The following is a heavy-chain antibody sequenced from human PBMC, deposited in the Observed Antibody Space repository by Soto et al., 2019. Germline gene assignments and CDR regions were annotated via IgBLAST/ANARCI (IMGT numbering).Heavy chain of an antibody. V-gene: IGHV3-23*01. Sequence: EVQLLDSGGGLVQPGGSLRLSCAASGFTFSNYAMTWVRQGPGKGLEWVSGISGSGGRSYYADSVKGRFTISRDKSKRTLYLQMNGLIAEDTAVYYCAKAYFVWSSEQPYYFDYWGQGTLVTVSS. CDR1: GFTFSNYA. CDR3: AKAYFVWSSEQPYYFDY. J-gene: IGHJ4*02. CDR2: ISGSGGRS. D-gene: IGHD3-16*01.